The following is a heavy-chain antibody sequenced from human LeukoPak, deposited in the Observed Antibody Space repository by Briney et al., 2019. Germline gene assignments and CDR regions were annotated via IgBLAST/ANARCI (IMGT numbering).Heavy chain of an antibody. CDR1: GYSFTSYW. V-gene: IGHV5-10-1*01. Sequence: GESLKTSCKGSGYSFTSYWISWVRQMPGKGLEWMGRIDPSDSYTNYSPSFQGHVTISADKSISTAYLQWSSLKASDTAMYYCARFTCSSTSCYAGDYNYGMDVWGQGTTVTVSS. CDR3: ARFTCSSTSCYAGDYNYGMDV. CDR2: IDPSDSYT. J-gene: IGHJ6*02. D-gene: IGHD2-2*01.